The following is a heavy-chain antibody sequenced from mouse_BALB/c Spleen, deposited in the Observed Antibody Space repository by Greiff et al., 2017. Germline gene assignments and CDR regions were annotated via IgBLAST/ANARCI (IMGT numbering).Heavy chain of an antibody. Sequence: EVQLQQSGPELVKPGASVKISCKASGYTFTDYNMHWVKQSHGKSLEWIGYIYPYNGGTGYNQKFKSKATLTVDNSSSTAYMELRSLTSEDSAVYYCARVWDGWGYWGQGTTLTVSS. CDR1: GYTFTDYN. J-gene: IGHJ2*01. D-gene: IGHD2-10*02. V-gene: IGHV1S29*02. CDR2: IYPYNGGT. CDR3: ARVWDGWGY.